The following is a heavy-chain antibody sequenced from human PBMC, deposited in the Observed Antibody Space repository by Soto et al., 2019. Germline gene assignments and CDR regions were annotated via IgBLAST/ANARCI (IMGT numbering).Heavy chain of an antibody. J-gene: IGHJ4*02. V-gene: IGHV3-33*01. CDR3: ARDRDYYDRSGYPLGY. CDR2: IWYDGSNK. D-gene: IGHD3-22*01. Sequence: QVQLVESGGGVVQPGRSLRLSCAASGFTFSSYGMHWVRQAPGKGLEWVAVIWYDGSNKYYADSVKGRFTISRDNSKNTLYLQMNSLRAEDTAVYYCARDRDYYDRSGYPLGYWGQGTLVTVSS. CDR1: GFTFSSYG.